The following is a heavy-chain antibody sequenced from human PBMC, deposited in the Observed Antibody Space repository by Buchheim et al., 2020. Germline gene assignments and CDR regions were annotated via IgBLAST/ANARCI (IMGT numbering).Heavy chain of an antibody. J-gene: IGHJ6*02. CDR1: GGSISSNYW. Sequence: QVQLQESGPGLVKPSGTLSLTCDVSGGSISSNYWWSWVRQPPGMGLEWIGEIYHSGSTNYNPSLKIRVTISVDKSKNQFSLKLTSVTAADTAVYYCARIPYYYYYGLDVWGQGTT. V-gene: IGHV4-4*02. CDR3: ARIPYYYYYGLDV. CDR2: IYHSGST. D-gene: IGHD2-21*01.